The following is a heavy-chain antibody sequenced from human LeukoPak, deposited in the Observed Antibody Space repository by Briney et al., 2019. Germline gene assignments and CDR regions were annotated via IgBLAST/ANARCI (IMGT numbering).Heavy chain of an antibody. Sequence: PGGSLRLSCAASGFTFSSHAMNWVRQAPGKGLEWVSGISGTGDSAYYADSVKGRFTISRDNSKNTLYLEMNSLRAEDTAVYYCAKGDRIVVVPTAMDVWGQGTTVTVSS. V-gene: IGHV3-23*01. CDR3: AKGDRIVVVPTAMDV. D-gene: IGHD2-2*01. J-gene: IGHJ6*02. CDR1: GFTFSSHA. CDR2: ISGTGDSA.